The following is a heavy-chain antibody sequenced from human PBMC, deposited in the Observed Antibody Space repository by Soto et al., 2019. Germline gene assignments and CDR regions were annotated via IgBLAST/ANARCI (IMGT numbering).Heavy chain of an antibody. Sequence: QVQLVQSGAEVKKPGSSVKVSCKASGGTFSSYAISWVRQAPGQGLEWMGGIIPIFGTAHYAQNFQGRVTXTXGXXTRTGYMELSSLRSEDPAVYYCAVLRGSYYGGFDCWGRGALVTVSS. CDR1: GGTFSSYA. J-gene: IGHJ4*02. CDR3: AVLRGSYYGGFDC. CDR2: IIPIFGTA. D-gene: IGHD1-26*01. V-gene: IGHV1-69*05.